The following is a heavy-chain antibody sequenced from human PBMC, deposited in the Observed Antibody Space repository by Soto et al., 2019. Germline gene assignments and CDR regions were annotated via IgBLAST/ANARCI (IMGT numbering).Heavy chain of an antibody. Sequence: GGSLRLSCAASGFTFSSYWMSWVRQAPGKGLEWVSNIKQDGSEKYYADSVKGRFTISRDDAKNSLYLQMDSLRAEDTAVYYCARDPGYCTSTSCYGGAFDYWGQGTLVTVSS. CDR2: IKQDGSEK. CDR1: GFTFSSYW. CDR3: ARDPGYCTSTSCYGGAFDY. J-gene: IGHJ4*02. V-gene: IGHV3-7*01. D-gene: IGHD2-2*01.